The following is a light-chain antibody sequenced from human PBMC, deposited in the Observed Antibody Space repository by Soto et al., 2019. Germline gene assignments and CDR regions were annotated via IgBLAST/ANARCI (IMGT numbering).Light chain of an antibody. Sequence: DIQMTQSPSSLSASVGARVTITCRASQSISSYLNWYQQKPGKAPKLLIYAASSLQSGVPSRFSGSGSGTEFTLTSSSLQPEDFATYYCQQSYSTLSTFGQGTKLEIK. CDR3: QQSYSTLST. CDR2: AAS. J-gene: IGKJ2*01. V-gene: IGKV1-39*01. CDR1: QSISSY.